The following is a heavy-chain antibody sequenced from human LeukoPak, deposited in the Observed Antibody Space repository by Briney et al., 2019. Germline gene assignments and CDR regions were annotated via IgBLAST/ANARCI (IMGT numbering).Heavy chain of an antibody. D-gene: IGHD2-2*01. CDR1: GFTFNNYW. Sequence: PGGSLRLSCAASGFTFNNYWMTWVRQAPGMGLEWVANIKQDGSEKYYVDSVKGRFTISRDIAKNSLYLQMNSLRAEDTAVYYCARDPVPAAMIRANWFDPWGQGTLVTVSS. CDR2: IKQDGSEK. V-gene: IGHV3-7*01. J-gene: IGHJ5*02. CDR3: ARDPVPAAMIRANWFDP.